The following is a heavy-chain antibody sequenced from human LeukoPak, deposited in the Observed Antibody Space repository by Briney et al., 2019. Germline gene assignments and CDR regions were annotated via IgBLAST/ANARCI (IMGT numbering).Heavy chain of an antibody. CDR3: LASGGY. V-gene: IGHV3-7*01. Sequence: GGSLRLSCAASGFSFRNYAMSWVRQAPGKGLEWVANIKQDGGEKYYVDSVKGGFTISRDNAKNSLYLQMNSLRAEDTAVYYCLASGGYWGQGTPVTVSS. CDR2: IKQDGGEK. J-gene: IGHJ4*02. CDR1: GFSFRNYA. D-gene: IGHD6-25*01.